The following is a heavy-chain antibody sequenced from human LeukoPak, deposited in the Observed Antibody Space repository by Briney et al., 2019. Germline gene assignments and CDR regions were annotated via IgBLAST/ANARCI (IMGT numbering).Heavy chain of an antibody. CDR1: GFTVSSNY. CDR2: IYSGGST. J-gene: IGHJ6*02. Sequence: GGSLRLSCAASGFTVSSNYMSWVRQAPGKGLEWVSVIYSGGSTYYADSVKGRFTISRDNSKNTLYPQMNSLRAEDTAVYYCARAVRDSSGYYEYYYYGMDVWGQGTTVTVSS. CDR3: ARAVRDSSGYYEYYYYGMDV. D-gene: IGHD3-22*01. V-gene: IGHV3-66*02.